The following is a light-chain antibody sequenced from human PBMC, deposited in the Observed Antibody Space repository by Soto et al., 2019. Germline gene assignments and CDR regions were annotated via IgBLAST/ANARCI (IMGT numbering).Light chain of an antibody. CDR1: SGHSNYA. CDR3: HTWGTGSAIVV. CDR2: VNSGGSH. J-gene: IGLJ7*01. Sequence: QLVLTQSPSASASLGPSVKLTCTLTSGHSNYAIAWHQQQPEKGPRYLMKVNSGGSHIKGDGIPDRFSGSSSGAKRYLFIASLQSEDEADYYYHTWGTGSAIVVFGGGTQLTVL. V-gene: IGLV4-69*01.